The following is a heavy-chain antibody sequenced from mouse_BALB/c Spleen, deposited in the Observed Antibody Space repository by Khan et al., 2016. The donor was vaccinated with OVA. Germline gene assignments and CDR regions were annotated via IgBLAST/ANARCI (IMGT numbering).Heavy chain of an antibody. CDR2: IWGDGAT. V-gene: IGHV2-3*01. Sequence: QVQLKQSGPGLVAPSQSLSITCTVSGFSLTIYGLSWVRQPPGKGLEWLGVIWGDGATNYHSALISRLIITKDNSKSQVFLKLHSLQTDDTATYYCAKCTPDYYSLDYWGQGTSVTVSS. CDR1: GFSLTIYG. J-gene: IGHJ4*01. CDR3: AKCTPDYYSLDY.